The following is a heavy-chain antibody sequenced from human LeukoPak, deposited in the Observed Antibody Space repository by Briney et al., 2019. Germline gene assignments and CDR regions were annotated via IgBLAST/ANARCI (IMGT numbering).Heavy chain of an antibody. CDR2: K. Sequence: KYYADSVKGRFTISRDNSKNTLYLQMNSLRAEDTAVYYCAREVAVAGDYFDYWGQGTLVTVSS. CDR3: AREVAVAGDYFDY. J-gene: IGHJ4*02. V-gene: IGHV3-30*07. D-gene: IGHD6-19*01.